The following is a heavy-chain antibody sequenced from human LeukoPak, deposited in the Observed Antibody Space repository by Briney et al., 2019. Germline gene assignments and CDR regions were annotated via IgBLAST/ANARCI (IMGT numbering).Heavy chain of an antibody. CDR1: GFPFSSYW. J-gene: IGHJ4*02. Sequence: GSLRLSCVASGFPFSSYWMTWVRRAPGKGLEWVANIKQDGSKKSYVDSVKGRFTISRDNVKNSLYLQMNSLRAEDTAIYYCTRVGYIDEGIDYWGQGTLVTVSS. V-gene: IGHV3-7*04. CDR2: IKQDGSKK. CDR3: TRVGYIDEGIDY. D-gene: IGHD5-24*01.